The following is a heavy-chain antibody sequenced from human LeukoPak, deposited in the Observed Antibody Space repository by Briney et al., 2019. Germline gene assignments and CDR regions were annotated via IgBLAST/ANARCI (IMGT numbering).Heavy chain of an antibody. V-gene: IGHV4-4*07. CDR3: ARDYSSPSPFDY. J-gene: IGHJ4*02. Sequence: PSETLSLTCTVSGGSISGYYWSRIRQPAGKRLEWIGRINTSGSTYYNPSLKSRVTMSVDTSKNQFSVKLSSVTAADTAVYYCARDYSSPSPFDYWGQGALVTVSS. CDR2: INTSGST. D-gene: IGHD6-6*01. CDR1: GGSISGYY.